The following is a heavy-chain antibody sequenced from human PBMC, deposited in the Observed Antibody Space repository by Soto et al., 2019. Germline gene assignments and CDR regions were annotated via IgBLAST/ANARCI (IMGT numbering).Heavy chain of an antibody. CDR1: GFTFSSYS. CDR2: ISSSSSYI. D-gene: IGHD6-13*01. CDR3: ARDKPEQQLVLDY. J-gene: IGHJ4*02. V-gene: IGHV3-21*01. Sequence: KPGGSLRLSCAASGFTFSSYSMNWVRQAPGKGLEWVSSISSSSSYIYYADSVKGRFTISRDNAKNSLYLQMNSLRAEDTAVYYCARDKPEQQLVLDYWGQGTLVTVSS.